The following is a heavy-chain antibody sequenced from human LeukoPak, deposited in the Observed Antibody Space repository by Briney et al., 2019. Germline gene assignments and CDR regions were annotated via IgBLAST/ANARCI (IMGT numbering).Heavy chain of an antibody. V-gene: IGHV3-7*01. Sequence: GGSLILSCVASGFPCSGYWMDWVRQAPGKGMEWVANINQDGTNQYYAASVKGRFSISRDNAKNSLYLQMNSLRAEDTGVYYCSRSLDYLGQGALVTVSS. J-gene: IGHJ4*02. CDR3: SRSLDY. CDR2: INQDGTNQ. CDR1: GFPCSGYW.